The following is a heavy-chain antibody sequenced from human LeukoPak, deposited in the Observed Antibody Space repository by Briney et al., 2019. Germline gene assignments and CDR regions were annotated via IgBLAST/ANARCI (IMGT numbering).Heavy chain of an antibody. V-gene: IGHV1-2*02. CDR3: ARLADCSSSSCRSFDY. Sequence: GASVKVSCEASGYTFTGYYMHWVRQAPGQGLEWMGWINPNSGGTNYAQKFQGRVTMTRDTSISTAYMELSRLRSDDTAVYYCARLADCSSSSCRSFDYWGQGTLVTVSS. CDR2: INPNSGGT. D-gene: IGHD2-2*01. CDR1: GYTFTGYY. J-gene: IGHJ4*02.